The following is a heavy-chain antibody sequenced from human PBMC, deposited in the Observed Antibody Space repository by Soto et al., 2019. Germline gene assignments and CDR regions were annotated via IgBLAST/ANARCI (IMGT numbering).Heavy chain of an antibody. CDR3: ASVNYYDRSGFPTGDY. Sequence: GGSLRLSCAASGFTFSSYWMIWVRQAPVNGLEFVANIKHYLSDKYYVGSVKGRFTISRYNAKNSLYLQMNSLRAYCTALYFCASVNYYDRSGFPTGDYWGQGTMVTVSS. V-gene: IGHV3-7*01. D-gene: IGHD3-22*01. CDR1: GFTFSSYW. CDR2: IKHYLSDK. J-gene: IGHJ4*02.